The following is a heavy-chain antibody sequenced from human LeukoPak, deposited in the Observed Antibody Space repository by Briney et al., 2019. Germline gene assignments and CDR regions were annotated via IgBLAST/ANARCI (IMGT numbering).Heavy chain of an antibody. CDR1: GFTFSTYP. D-gene: IGHD5-12*01. CDR2: ISSGGTDT. Sequence: GGSLRLSCAASGFTFSTYPISWVRQAPGKGLEWVSAISSGGTDTYYADSVKGRFTISRDNSKNTLYLQMNSLRAEDTAVYYCVKDSVRGYSGYGNDGFEIWGQGTMDTVSS. CDR3: VKDSVRGYSGYGNDGFEI. J-gene: IGHJ3*02. V-gene: IGHV3-23*01.